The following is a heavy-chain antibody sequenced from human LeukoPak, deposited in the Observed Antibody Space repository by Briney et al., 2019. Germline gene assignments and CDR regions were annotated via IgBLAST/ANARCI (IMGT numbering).Heavy chain of an antibody. CDR2: IYYSGST. CDR3: ARKARGYLYGYKGGWFDP. CDR1: GGSISSYY. D-gene: IGHD5-18*01. Sequence: SETLSLTCTVSGGSISSYYWSWIRQPPGKGLEWIGYIYYSGSTNYNPSLKSRVTISVDTSKTQFSLKLTSVTAADTAVYYCARKARGYLYGYKGGWFDPWGQGTLVTVSS. J-gene: IGHJ5*02. V-gene: IGHV4-59*12.